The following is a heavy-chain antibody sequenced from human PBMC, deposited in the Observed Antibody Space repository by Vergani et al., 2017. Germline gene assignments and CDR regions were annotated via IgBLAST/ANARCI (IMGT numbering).Heavy chain of an antibody. CDR1: GYTFTSYG. Sequence: QVQLVQSGAEVKTPGASVKVSCKASGYTFTSYGISWVRQAPGQGLEWMGWISAYNGNTNYAQKLQGRVTMTTDTSTSTAYMELRSLRSDDTAVYYCARAVYYYGSGSYFSPQGWFDPWGQGTLVTVSS. CDR2: ISAYNGNT. CDR3: ARAVYYYGSGSYFSPQGWFDP. D-gene: IGHD3-10*01. J-gene: IGHJ5*02. V-gene: IGHV1-18*04.